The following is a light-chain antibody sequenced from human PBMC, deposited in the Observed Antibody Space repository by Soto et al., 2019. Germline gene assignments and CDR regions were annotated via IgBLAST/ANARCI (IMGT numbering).Light chain of an antibody. Sequence: QSALTQPASVSGSPGQSITISCTGSSSDVRSYNLVSWYQQHPGKAPKLMIYEGSKRPSGVSNRFSGSKSGNTASLTISGLQAEDEADYYCCSYAGGGSYVFGPGTKLTVL. CDR2: EGS. J-gene: IGLJ1*01. CDR3: CSYAGGGSYV. V-gene: IGLV2-23*01. CDR1: SSDVRSYNL.